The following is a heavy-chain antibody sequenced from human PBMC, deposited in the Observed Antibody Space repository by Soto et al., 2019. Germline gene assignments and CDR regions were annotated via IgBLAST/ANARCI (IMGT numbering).Heavy chain of an antibody. D-gene: IGHD3-22*01. J-gene: IGHJ3*02. CDR3: AREAYYYDSSGARDAFDI. CDR2: IWYDGSNK. CDR1: GFTFSSYG. Sequence: GGSVRLSCAASGFTFSSYGMHWVRQAPGKGLEWVAVIWYDGSNKYYADSVKGRFTISRDNSKNTLYLQMNSLRAEDTAVYYCAREAYYYDSSGARDAFDIWGPGTMVTVSS. V-gene: IGHV3-33*01.